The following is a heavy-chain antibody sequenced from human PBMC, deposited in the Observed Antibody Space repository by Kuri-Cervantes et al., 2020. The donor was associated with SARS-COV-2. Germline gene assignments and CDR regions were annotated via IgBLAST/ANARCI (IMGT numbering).Heavy chain of an antibody. Sequence: SETLSLTCTVSGGSISSHYWSWIRQPPGKGLEWIGYIYYSGSTNYNPSLKSRVTISVDTSKNQFSLKLSSVTAADTAVYYCARDLSILDYAFDIWVQGTMVTVSS. J-gene: IGHJ3*02. CDR1: GGSISSHY. V-gene: IGHV4-59*11. D-gene: IGHD3/OR15-3a*01. CDR3: ARDLSILDYAFDI. CDR2: IYYSGST.